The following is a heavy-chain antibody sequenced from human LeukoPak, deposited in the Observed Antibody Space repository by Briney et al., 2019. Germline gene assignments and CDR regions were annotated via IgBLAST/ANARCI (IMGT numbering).Heavy chain of an antibody. CDR1: GFTFSSYS. CDR3: ARVECSGGSCYSTGSFDY. Sequence: GGSLRLSCAASGFTFSSYSMNWVRQAPGKGLEWVSYISSSGSTIYYADSVKGRFTISRDNAKNSLYLQMNSLRAEDTAVYYCARVECSGGSCYSTGSFDYWGQGTLVTVSS. V-gene: IGHV3-48*04. D-gene: IGHD2-15*01. J-gene: IGHJ4*02. CDR2: ISSSGSTI.